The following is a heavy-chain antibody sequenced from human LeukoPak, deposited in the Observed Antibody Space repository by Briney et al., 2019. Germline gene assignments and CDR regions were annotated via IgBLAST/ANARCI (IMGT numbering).Heavy chain of an antibody. CDR1: GGSISSSSYY. CDR3: ARRPRYGSGRFDY. Sequence: SETLSLTCTVSGGSISSSSYYWGWIRQPPGKGLEWIGSIYYSGSTYYNPSLKSRVTISVDTSKNQFSLKLSSVTAADTAVYYCARRPRYGSGRFDYWGQGTLVTVSS. D-gene: IGHD3-10*01. CDR2: IYYSGST. J-gene: IGHJ4*02. V-gene: IGHV4-39*01.